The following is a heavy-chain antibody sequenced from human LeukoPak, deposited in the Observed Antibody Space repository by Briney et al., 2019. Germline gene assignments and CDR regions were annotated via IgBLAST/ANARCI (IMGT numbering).Heavy chain of an antibody. CDR3: ASCGGYFCKRGDYYYMDV. CDR1: GFTFNSYR. D-gene: IGHD3-22*01. V-gene: IGHV3-21*01. J-gene: IGHJ6*03. CDR2: ISSSSSYI. Sequence: GGSLRLSCAASGFTFNSYRMNWVRQAPGKGLEWVSSISSSSSYIYYTDSVKGRFTISRDNAKNTLDLQMKDLRVEDTAMYYCASCGGYFCKRGDYYYMDVWGKGTTVTVSS.